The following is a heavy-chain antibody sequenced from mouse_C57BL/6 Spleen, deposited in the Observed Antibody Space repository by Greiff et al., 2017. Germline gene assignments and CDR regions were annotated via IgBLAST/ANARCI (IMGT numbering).Heavy chain of an antibody. CDR3: ARYGDYDTFAY. V-gene: IGHV1-55*01. D-gene: IGHD2-4*01. CDR1: GYTFTSYW. Sequence: QVQLKQPGAELVKPGASVKMSCKASGYTFTSYWITWVKQRPGQGLEWIGDIYPGSGSTNYNEKFKSKATLTVDTSSNTAYMQLSSLTSEDSAVYYCARYGDYDTFAYWGQGTLVTVSA. CDR2: IYPGSGST. J-gene: IGHJ3*01.